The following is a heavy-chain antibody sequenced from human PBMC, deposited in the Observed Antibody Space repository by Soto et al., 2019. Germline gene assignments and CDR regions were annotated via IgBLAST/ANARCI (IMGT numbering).Heavy chain of an antibody. CDR2: INPSGGST. CDR1: GYTFTSYY. V-gene: IGHV1-46*03. J-gene: IGHJ4*02. D-gene: IGHD3-10*01. Sequence: ASVKVSCKASGYTFTSYYMHWVRQAPGQGLEGMGIINPSGGSTSYAQKFQGRVTMTRDTSTSTVYMELSSLRSEDTAVYYCARDRAFTMVRGAGYYFDYWGQGTLVTVSS. CDR3: ARDRAFTMVRGAGYYFDY.